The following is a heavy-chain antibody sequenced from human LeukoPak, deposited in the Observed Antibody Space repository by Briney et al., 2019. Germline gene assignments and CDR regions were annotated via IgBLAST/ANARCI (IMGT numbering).Heavy chain of an antibody. Sequence: GASVKVSCKASGYTFTSYYMHWVRQAPGQGLEWMGWINPNCGGTNYAQKFQGRVTMTRDKSTSTAYMELRSLRSDDTAVYYCGGGVGATASYYYYYYMDVWGKGTTVTVSS. V-gene: IGHV1-2*02. J-gene: IGHJ6*03. CDR3: GGGVGATASYYYYYYMDV. CDR1: GYTFTSYY. D-gene: IGHD1-26*01. CDR2: INPNCGGT.